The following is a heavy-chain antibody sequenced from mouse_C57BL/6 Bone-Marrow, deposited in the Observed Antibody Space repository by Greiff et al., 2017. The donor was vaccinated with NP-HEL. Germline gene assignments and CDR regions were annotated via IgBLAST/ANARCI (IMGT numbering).Heavy chain of an antibody. CDR3: AREGLGDY. J-gene: IGHJ2*01. Sequence: VHLVESGAELVRPGTSVTVSCKASGYAFTNYLIEWVKQRPGQGLEWIGVINPGSGGTNYNEKFKGKATLTADKSSSTAYMQLSSLTSEDSAVYFCAREGLGDYWGQGTTLTVSS. D-gene: IGHD3-3*01. CDR2: INPGSGGT. CDR1: GYAFTNYL. V-gene: IGHV1-54*01.